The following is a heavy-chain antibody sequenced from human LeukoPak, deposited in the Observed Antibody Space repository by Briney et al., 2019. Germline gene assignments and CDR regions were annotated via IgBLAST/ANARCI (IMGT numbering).Heavy chain of an antibody. J-gene: IGHJ4*02. D-gene: IGHD2-15*01. CDR2: ISWNSGSI. Sequence: GRSLRLSCVASGFTFDDYAMHWVRQAPGKGLEWVSGISWNSGSIGYADSVKGRFTISRDNATNSLYLQINSLRPEDMALYYCARGVGDYCSGGSSYYFDSWGQGTLVTVSS. CDR1: GFTFDDYA. CDR3: ARGVGDYCSGGSSYYFDS. V-gene: IGHV3-9*03.